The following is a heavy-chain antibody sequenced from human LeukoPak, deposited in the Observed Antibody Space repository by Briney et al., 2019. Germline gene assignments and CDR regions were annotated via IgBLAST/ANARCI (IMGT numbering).Heavy chain of an antibody. Sequence: GGSLRLSCAASGFTFSMYDMHWVRQGTEKGLEWVSGIGIAGDTYYAGSVKGRFTISRENAKNSLYLQMNSLRAGDTAVFYCVRGVMVRSGAYDIWGQGTMVTVSS. CDR2: IGIAGDT. J-gene: IGHJ3*02. D-gene: IGHD2-8*01. V-gene: IGHV3-13*01. CDR3: VRGVMVRSGAYDI. CDR1: GFTFSMYD.